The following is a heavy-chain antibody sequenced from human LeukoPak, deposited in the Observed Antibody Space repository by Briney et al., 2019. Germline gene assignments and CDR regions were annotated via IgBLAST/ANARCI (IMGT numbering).Heavy chain of an antibody. J-gene: IGHJ6*02. Sequence: GDSLNISCKCSGYSFTSYWIGWVRQMPGKGLEWMGIIYPGDSDTRYSPSFQGQFTISADKSISTAYLQWSSLKASDTAMYYCASLNCSSTSCYFGDYYYGMDVWGQGTTVTVSS. D-gene: IGHD2-2*01. CDR2: IYPGDSDT. CDR3: ASLNCSSTSCYFGDYYYGMDV. CDR1: GYSFTSYW. V-gene: IGHV5-51*01.